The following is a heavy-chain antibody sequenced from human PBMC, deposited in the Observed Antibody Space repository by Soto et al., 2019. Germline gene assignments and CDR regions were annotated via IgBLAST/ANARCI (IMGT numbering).Heavy chain of an antibody. V-gene: IGHV1-18*01. J-gene: IGHJ4*02. CDR3: ARDLYYDFWSGYFGKMSGDFDY. D-gene: IGHD3-3*01. CDR2: ISAYNGNT. Sequence: ASVKVSCKASGYTFTIYGISWVRQAPGQGLEWMGWISAYNGNTNYAQKLQGRVTMTTDTSTSTAYMEPRSLRSDDTAVYCCARDLYYDFWSGYFGKMSGDFDYWGQGTLVTVSS. CDR1: GYTFTIYG.